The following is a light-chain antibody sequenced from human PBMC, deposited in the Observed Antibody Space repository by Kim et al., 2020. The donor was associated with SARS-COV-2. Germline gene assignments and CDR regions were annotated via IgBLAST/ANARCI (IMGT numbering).Light chain of an antibody. CDR1: QSMSNN. CDR3: QGRGEWPPS. J-gene: IGKJ4*02. CDR2: DAS. Sequence: IVLTQSPATLSLSPGEGVTLSCRASQSMSNNLAWYQQKRGQAPRLLIYDASSRATGIPARFSGSGSGTDFTLTISSVEPEDFAGYYWQGRGEWPPSFGGGTKVDIK. V-gene: IGKV3-11*01.